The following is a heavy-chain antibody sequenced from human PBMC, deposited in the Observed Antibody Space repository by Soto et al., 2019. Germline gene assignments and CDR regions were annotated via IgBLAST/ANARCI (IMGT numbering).Heavy chain of an antibody. Sequence: ASVKVSCKASGYTFTSYGISWVRQAPGQGLEWMGWISAYNGNTNYAQKLQGRVTMTTDTSTSTAYMELRSLRSDDTAVYYCARDGRRYYDSSGYPQLADYWGQGTLVIVSA. CDR1: GYTFTSYG. D-gene: IGHD3-22*01. CDR2: ISAYNGNT. J-gene: IGHJ4*02. CDR3: ARDGRRYYDSSGYPQLADY. V-gene: IGHV1-18*01.